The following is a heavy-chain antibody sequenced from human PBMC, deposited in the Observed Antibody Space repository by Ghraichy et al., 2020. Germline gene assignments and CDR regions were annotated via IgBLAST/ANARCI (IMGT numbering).Heavy chain of an antibody. V-gene: IGHV4-34*01. J-gene: IGHJ5*02. D-gene: IGHD1-14*01. CDR2: INHSGST. CDR3: ARRGFRYYWFDP. CDR1: GGSFRGYY. Sequence: GSLRLSCAVYGGSFRGYYWSWIRQPPGKGLEWIGEINHSGSTNYNPSLKSRVTISVDTSKNQFSLKLSSVTAADTAVYYCARRGFRYYWFDPWGQGTLVTVSS.